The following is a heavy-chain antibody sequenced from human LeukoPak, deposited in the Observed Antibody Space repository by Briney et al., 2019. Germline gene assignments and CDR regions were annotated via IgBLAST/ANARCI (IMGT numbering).Heavy chain of an antibody. V-gene: IGHV3-9*01. D-gene: IGHD2-15*01. Sequence: PGGPLRLSCAASGFILDDYVMHWVRQAPGKGLEWVSGISWNSGNIGYADSVKGRFIISRDNAKNSLYLQMNSLRAEDTALYYCAKDFCGGGSCSYYFYGMDVWGQGTTVTVSS. CDR3: AKDFCGGGSCSYYFYGMDV. J-gene: IGHJ6*02. CDR1: GFILDDYV. CDR2: ISWNSGNI.